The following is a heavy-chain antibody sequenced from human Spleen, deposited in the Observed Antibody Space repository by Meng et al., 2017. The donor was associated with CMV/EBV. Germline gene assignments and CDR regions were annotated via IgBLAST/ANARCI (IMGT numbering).Heavy chain of an antibody. D-gene: IGHD3-22*01. CDR1: GFTFSSYA. V-gene: IGHV3-30*02. Sequence: GESLKISCAASGFTFSSYAMHWVRQAPGKGLEWVANIRFDGTNKYHADSVKGRFTISRDNSKNTLYLQMNSLRAEDTAVYYCAKRGDSSGTYAMDVWGQGTTVT. CDR2: IRFDGTNK. CDR3: AKRGDSSGTYAMDV. J-gene: IGHJ6*02.